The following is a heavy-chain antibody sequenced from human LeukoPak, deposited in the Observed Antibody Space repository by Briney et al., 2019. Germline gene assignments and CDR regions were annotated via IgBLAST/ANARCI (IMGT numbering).Heavy chain of an antibody. Sequence: SETLSLTCAVYGGSFSGYYWSWIRQPPEKGLEWIGEINHSGSTNYNPSLKSRVTISVDTSKNQFSLKLSSVTAADTAVYYCARVRGYSYGSDAFDIWGQGTMVTVSS. V-gene: IGHV4-34*01. CDR2: INHSGST. CDR1: GGSFSGYY. CDR3: ARVRGYSYGSDAFDI. D-gene: IGHD5-18*01. J-gene: IGHJ3*02.